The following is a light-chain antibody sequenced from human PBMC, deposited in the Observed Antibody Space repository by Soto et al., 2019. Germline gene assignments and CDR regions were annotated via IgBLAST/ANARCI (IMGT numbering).Light chain of an antibody. CDR2: DAS. CDR3: QQRRNWPPYT. CDR1: QSVSSY. V-gene: IGKV3-11*01. Sequence: EIVLTQSPATLSLSPGERATLSCRASQSVSSYLAWYQQKPGQAPRLLIYDASNRATVIPARFSGSGSGTDFALTISSLGPEDFAVYYCQQRRNWPPYTFGQGTKLEIK. J-gene: IGKJ2*01.